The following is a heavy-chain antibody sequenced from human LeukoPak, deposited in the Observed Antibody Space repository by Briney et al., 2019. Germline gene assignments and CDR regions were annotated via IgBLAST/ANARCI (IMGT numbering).Heavy chain of an antibody. CDR1: GFTFSSYS. CDR3: ARDAGDSSGYYYGLPHFDY. Sequence: PGGSLRLSCAASGFTFSSYSMNWVRQAPGKGLEWVSSISSSSSYIYYADSVKGRFTISRDNAKNSLYLQMNSLGAEDTAVYYCARDAGDSSGYYYGLPHFDYWGQGTLVTVSS. J-gene: IGHJ4*02. D-gene: IGHD3-22*01. CDR2: ISSSSSYI. V-gene: IGHV3-21*01.